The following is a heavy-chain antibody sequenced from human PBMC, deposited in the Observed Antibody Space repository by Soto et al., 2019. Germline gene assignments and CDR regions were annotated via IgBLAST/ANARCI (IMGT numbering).Heavy chain of an antibody. CDR2: INPGGDVI. V-gene: IGHV3-11*01. Sequence: QVRLVESGGGLVKPEGSLTLSCAASGFSLRDYYMTWIRQAPGKGLELLSYINPGGDVIKYVDSVKGRFTISRDNAKNSLYLHMNNLRAEDTAVHYCTRDPRITDFWGQGTLVTVSS. CDR1: GFSLRDYY. CDR3: TRDPRITDF. D-gene: IGHD3-16*01. J-gene: IGHJ4*02.